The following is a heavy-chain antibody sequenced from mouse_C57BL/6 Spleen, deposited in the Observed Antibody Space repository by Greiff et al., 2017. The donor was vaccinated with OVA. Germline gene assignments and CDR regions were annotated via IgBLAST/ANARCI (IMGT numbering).Heavy chain of an antibody. D-gene: IGHD2-1*01. Sequence: VQLKESVAELVRPGASVKLSCTASGFNIKNTYMHWVKQRPEQGLEWIGRIDPANGNTKYAPKFQGKATITADTSSNTAYLQLSSLTSEDTAIYYCAPIYYGNYDWYFDVWGTGTTVTVSS. CDR1: GFNIKNTY. V-gene: IGHV14-3*01. J-gene: IGHJ1*03. CDR2: IDPANGNT. CDR3: APIYYGNYDWYFDV.